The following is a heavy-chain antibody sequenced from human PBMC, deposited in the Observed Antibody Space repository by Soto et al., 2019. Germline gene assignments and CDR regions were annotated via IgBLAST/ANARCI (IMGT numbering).Heavy chain of an antibody. J-gene: IGHJ4*02. Sequence: QVQLQESGPGLVKPSETLSLSCSVSGGTISGYYWSWIRQPPGKGLEWIGYIYYSGSTNYNPSLKSRVTISVDTSKNQFSLKLSSVTAADTAVYYCARGVKGWSHFDYWGQGTLVTVSS. CDR1: GGTISGYY. D-gene: IGHD6-19*01. CDR3: ARGVKGWSHFDY. CDR2: IYYSGST. V-gene: IGHV4-59*01.